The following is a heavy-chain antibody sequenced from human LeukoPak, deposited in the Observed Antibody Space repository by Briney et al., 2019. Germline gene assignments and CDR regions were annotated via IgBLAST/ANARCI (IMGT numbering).Heavy chain of an antibody. D-gene: IGHD3-22*01. CDR3: ARVSSSGTHFDN. V-gene: IGHV3-74*01. J-gene: IGHJ4*02. CDR2: ISSDGSST. Sequence: PGGSLRLSCAASGFTFSSYWMHWARQAPGKGLVWISRISSDGSSTNYADSVKGRFTISRDSAKNTLYLQMNSLRAEDTAVYYCARVSSSGTHFDNWGQGTLVTVSS. CDR1: GFTFSSYW.